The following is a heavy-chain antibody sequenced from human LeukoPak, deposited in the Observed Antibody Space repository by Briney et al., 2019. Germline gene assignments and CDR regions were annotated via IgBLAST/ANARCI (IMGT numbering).Heavy chain of an antibody. J-gene: IGHJ4*02. CDR3: ARERMYSGSGSTYPYYDY. CDR2: IKPDGSEK. V-gene: IGHV3-7*01. D-gene: IGHD3-10*01. Sequence: GGSLRLSCAASGFTFSSYWMSWVRQSPGKGLEWVADIKPDGSEKYFMDSVKGRFTISRDNAKNALYLEMNSLRAEDTAEYFCARERMYSGSGSTYPYYDYWGQGTLVTVSP. CDR1: GFTFSSYW.